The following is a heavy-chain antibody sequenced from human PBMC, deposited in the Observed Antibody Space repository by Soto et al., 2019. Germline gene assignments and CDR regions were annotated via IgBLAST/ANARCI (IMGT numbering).Heavy chain of an antibody. J-gene: IGHJ6*02. D-gene: IGHD6-13*01. Sequence: QVQLVESGGGVVQPGRSLRLSCAASGFTFSSYGMHWVRQAPGKGLEWVAVISYDGSNKYYADSVKGRFTISRDNSKNTLYLQMNSLRAEDTAVYYCAKDKQLVRKYYYYGMDVWGQGTTFTVSS. CDR1: GFTFSSYG. CDR3: AKDKQLVRKYYYYGMDV. V-gene: IGHV3-30*18. CDR2: ISYDGSNK.